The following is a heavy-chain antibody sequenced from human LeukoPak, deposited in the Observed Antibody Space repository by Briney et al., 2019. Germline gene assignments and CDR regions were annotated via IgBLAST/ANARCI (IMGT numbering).Heavy chain of an antibody. CDR3: ATDLGYYDSSGYPIDY. Sequence: ASVKVSCKASGYTFTGYYMHWVRQAPGQGLEWMGWINPNSGGTNYAQKFQGRVTMTEDTSTDTAYMELSSLRSEDTAVYYCATDLGYYDSSGYPIDYWGQGTLVTVSS. V-gene: IGHV1-2*02. CDR2: INPNSGGT. CDR1: GYTFTGYY. D-gene: IGHD3-22*01. J-gene: IGHJ4*02.